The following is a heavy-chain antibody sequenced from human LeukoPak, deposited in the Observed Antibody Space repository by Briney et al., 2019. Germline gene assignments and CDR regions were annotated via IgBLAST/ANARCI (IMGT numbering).Heavy chain of an antibody. V-gene: IGHV1-2*02. D-gene: IGHD3-22*01. J-gene: IGHJ3*02. CDR2: INPNSGGT. CDR3: ARDSLSSYYDSSGPDAFDI. CDR1: GYTFTGYY. Sequence: ASVKVSCKASGYTFTGYYMHWVRQAPGQGLEWMGWINPNSGGTNYAQKFQGRVTMTRDTSISTAYMELSRLRSDDTAVYYCARDSLSSYYDSSGPDAFDIWGQGTMVTVS.